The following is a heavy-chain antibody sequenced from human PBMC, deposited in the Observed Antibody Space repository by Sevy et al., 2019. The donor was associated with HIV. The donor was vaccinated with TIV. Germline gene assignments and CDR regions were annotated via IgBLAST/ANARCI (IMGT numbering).Heavy chain of an antibody. J-gene: IGHJ6*02. CDR1: GFTFSSYA. CDR3: AKRYIYGYFYYYGMDV. D-gene: IGHD5-18*01. CDR2: ISGSGGST. Sequence: GGSLRLSCAASGFTFSSYAMTWVRQAPGKGLEWVSAISGSGGSTYYADSVKGRFTISRDNSKNTLYLQMNSLRAEDTAVYYCAKRYIYGYFYYYGMDVWGQGTTVTVSS. V-gene: IGHV3-23*01.